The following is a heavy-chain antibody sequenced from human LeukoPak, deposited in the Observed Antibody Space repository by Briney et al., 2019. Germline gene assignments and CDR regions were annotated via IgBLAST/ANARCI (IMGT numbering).Heavy chain of an antibody. D-gene: IGHD3-16*02. CDR1: GGSFSGYY. CDR2: INHSGST. J-gene: IGHJ3*02. CDR3: ASGSTYDYVWGSYRPPDAFDI. V-gene: IGHV4-34*01. Sequence: SETLSLTCAVSGGSFSGYYWSWIRQPPGKGLEWIGEINHSGSTNYNPSLKSRVTISVDTSRNQFSLKLSSVTAADTAVYYCASGSTYDYVWGSYRPPDAFDIWGQGTMVTVSS.